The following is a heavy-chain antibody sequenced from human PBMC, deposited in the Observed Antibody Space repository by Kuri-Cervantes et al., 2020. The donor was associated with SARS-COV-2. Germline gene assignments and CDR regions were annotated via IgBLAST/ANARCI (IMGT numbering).Heavy chain of an antibody. V-gene: IGHV4-34*01. Sequence: ESLKISCAVYGGSFSGYYWSWIRQPPGKGLEWIGEINHSGSTNYKPSPKSRVTMSVDTSKNQFSLKLRSVTAADTAVYYCARRMPGSGNDLDYWGQGTLVTVSS. CDR3: ARRMPGSGNDLDY. CDR1: GGSFSGYY. J-gene: IGHJ4*02. D-gene: IGHD3-10*01. CDR2: INHSGST.